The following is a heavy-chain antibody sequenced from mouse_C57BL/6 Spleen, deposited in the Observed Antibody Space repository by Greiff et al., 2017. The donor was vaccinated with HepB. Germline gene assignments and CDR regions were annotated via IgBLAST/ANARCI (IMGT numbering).Heavy chain of an antibody. CDR1: GYAFSSSW. Sequence: LVESGPELVKPGASVKISCKASGYAFSSSWMNWVKQRPGKGLEWIGRIYPGDGDTNYNGKFKGKATLTADKSSSTAYMQLSSLTSEDSAVYFCARELRLRFYAMDYWGQGTSVTVSS. V-gene: IGHV1-82*01. D-gene: IGHD3-2*02. J-gene: IGHJ4*01. CDR2: IYPGDGDT. CDR3: ARELRLRFYAMDY.